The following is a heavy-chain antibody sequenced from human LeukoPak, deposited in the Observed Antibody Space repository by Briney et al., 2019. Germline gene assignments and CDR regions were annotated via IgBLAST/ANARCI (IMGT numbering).Heavy chain of an antibody. Sequence: ASVTVSFKASGYTFTSYGISWVRQAPGQGLEWMGWISAYNGNTNYSQKLQGRVTMTTDTSTSTANMELRSLRSDDTAVYYCARDLNIDLDSLRSGYYSFDYWRQGTLVTVSS. V-gene: IGHV1-18*01. D-gene: IGHD3-3*01. CDR1: GYTFTSYG. J-gene: IGHJ4*02. CDR3: ARDLNIDLDSLRSGYYSFDY. CDR2: ISAYNGNT.